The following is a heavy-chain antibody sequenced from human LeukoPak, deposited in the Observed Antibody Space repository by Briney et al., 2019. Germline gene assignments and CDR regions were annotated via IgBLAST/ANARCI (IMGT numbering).Heavy chain of an antibody. CDR1: AFTLSSYW. CDR3: ARAPSEIGGYYPEYFRH. CDR2: VKSDGST. D-gene: IGHD3-22*01. J-gene: IGHJ1*01. Sequence: PGGSLRLSCAVSAFTLSSYWMHWVRQAPGKGLVWVSRVKSDGSTRYADSVKGRFTVSRDNAKNTVSLQMNSLRAEDTGVYYCARAPSEIGGYYPEYFRHWGQGTLVIVSS. V-gene: IGHV3-74*01.